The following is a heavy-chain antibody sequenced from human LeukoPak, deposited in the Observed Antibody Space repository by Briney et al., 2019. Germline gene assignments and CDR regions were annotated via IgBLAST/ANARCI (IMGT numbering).Heavy chain of an antibody. CDR2: IYTGGNT. V-gene: IGHV3-53*01. Sequence: GGSLRLSCAASGFTVDSNYLSWVRQAPGKGLEWVSTIYTGGNTYYAASVKGRFTISRDFSKNTVFLHMNSLRAEDTAMYYCARGDDSGYYDYFDYWGQGTLVTVSS. J-gene: IGHJ4*02. D-gene: IGHD3-22*01. CDR1: GFTVDSNY. CDR3: ARGDDSGYYDYFDY.